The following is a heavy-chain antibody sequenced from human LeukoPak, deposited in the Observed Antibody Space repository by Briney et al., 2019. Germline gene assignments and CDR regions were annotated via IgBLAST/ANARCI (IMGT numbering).Heavy chain of an antibody. J-gene: IGHJ6*02. D-gene: IGHD3-22*01. CDR2: ISTSGERT. CDR1: RFTFTTYA. Sequence: GGSLRLSCAASRFTFTTYAVDWVRQAPGKGLEWVSAISTSGERTFYADSVQGRFTASRDDSKNTPYLQLSSLRAEDTAVYYCAREGDSSGYYGMDVWGQGTTVTVSS. V-gene: IGHV3-23*01. CDR3: AREGDSSGYYGMDV.